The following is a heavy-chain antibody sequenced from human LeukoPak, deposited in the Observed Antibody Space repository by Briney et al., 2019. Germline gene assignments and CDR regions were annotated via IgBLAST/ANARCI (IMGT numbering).Heavy chain of an antibody. J-gene: IGHJ4*02. V-gene: IGHV1-18*01. CDR2: ISGYNGNT. Sequence: ASVKVSCKASGYTFTTYGISWVRQAPGQGLEWMGWISGYNGNTNYAQKFQGRVTMTTDTSTSTAYMELRSLRSDDTAVYYCARGGGMAETQKGDCWGQGTLVTVSS. CDR1: GYTFTTYG. D-gene: IGHD2-21*01. CDR3: ARGGGMAETQKGDC.